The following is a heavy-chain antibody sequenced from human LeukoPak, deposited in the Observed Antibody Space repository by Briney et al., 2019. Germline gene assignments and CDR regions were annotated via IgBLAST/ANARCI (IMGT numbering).Heavy chain of an antibody. CDR1: GGSFSGYY. Sequence: PSEPLALTCAVHGGSFSGYYWSWIRQPPGEGLEWIGEINHSGSTNYNPSLKSRVTISVDTSKNQFSLKLSSVTAADTAVYYCASRWYTRKDFDYWGQGTLVTVSS. CDR3: ASRWYTRKDFDY. V-gene: IGHV4-34*01. D-gene: IGHD6-13*01. J-gene: IGHJ4*02. CDR2: INHSGST.